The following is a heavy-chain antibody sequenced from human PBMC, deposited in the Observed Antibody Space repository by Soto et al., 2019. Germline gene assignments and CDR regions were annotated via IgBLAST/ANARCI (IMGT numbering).Heavy chain of an antibody. J-gene: IGHJ4*02. CDR2: IIPILGIA. CDR3: ARDDYGDYLSNY. Sequence: QVQLVQSGAEVKKPGSSVKVSCKASGGTFSSYTISWVRQAPGQGLEGMERIIPILGIANYAQKFQGRATITADKSTSTAYMELSSLRSEDTAVYYCARDDYGDYLSNYWGQGTLVTVSS. D-gene: IGHD4-17*01. CDR1: GGTFSSYT. V-gene: IGHV1-69*08.